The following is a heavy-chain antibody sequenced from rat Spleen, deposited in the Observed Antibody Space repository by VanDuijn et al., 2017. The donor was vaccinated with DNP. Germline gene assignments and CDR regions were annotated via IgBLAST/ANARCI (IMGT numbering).Heavy chain of an antibody. CDR2: ISVGGGNT. V-gene: IGHV5S23*01. J-gene: IGHJ2*01. Sequence: EVQLVESGGDLVQLGRSLKLSCAASGFTFSDYNMAWVRQAPKKGLEWVASISVGGGNTYYRDSVKGRFTISRDNAENTVYLQMNSLRSEDTATYYCAKDRLITTDQGGFDYWGQGVMVTVSS. CDR3: AKDRLITTDQGGFDY. D-gene: IGHD1-1*01. CDR1: GFTFSDYN.